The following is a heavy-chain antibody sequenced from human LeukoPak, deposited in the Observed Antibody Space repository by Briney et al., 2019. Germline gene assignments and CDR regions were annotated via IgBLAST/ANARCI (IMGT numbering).Heavy chain of an antibody. V-gene: IGHV1-18*01. CDR3: ARSKVLRFFRGAEYFKH. J-gene: IGHJ1*01. Sequence: GASVTVSCKASGYTFTSYGISWVRQAPGQGLEWMGWISAYNGNTNYAQKLQGRVTMTTDTSTSTAYMELRSLRSDDTAVYYCARSKVLRFFRGAEYFKHWGQGTLVTVSS. D-gene: IGHD3-3*01. CDR1: GYTFTSYG. CDR2: ISAYNGNT.